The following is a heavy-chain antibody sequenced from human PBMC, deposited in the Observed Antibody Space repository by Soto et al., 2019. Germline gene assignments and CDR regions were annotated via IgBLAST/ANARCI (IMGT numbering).Heavy chain of an antibody. D-gene: IGHD5-18*01. Sequence: ASVKVSCKASGYTFTGYYMHWVRQAPGQGLEWMGWINPNSGGTNYAQKFQGWVTMTRDTSISTAYMELSRLRSDDTAVYYCAISYYTAMVGYYYYGMDVWGQGTTVTVSS. CDR3: AISYYTAMVGYYYYGMDV. CDR1: GYTFTGYY. CDR2: INPNSGGT. V-gene: IGHV1-2*04. J-gene: IGHJ6*02.